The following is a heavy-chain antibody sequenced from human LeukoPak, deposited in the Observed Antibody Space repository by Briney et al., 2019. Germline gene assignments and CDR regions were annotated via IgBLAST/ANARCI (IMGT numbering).Heavy chain of an antibody. D-gene: IGHD3-10*01. CDR2: INHSGST. V-gene: IGHV4-34*01. Sequence: NASETLSLTCAVYGGSFSGYYWSWIRQPPGEGLEWIGEINHSGSTNYNPSLKSRVTISVDTSKNQFSLKLSSVTAADTAVYYCARGVTDYWGQGTLVTVSS. CDR3: ARGVTDY. CDR1: GGSFSGYY. J-gene: IGHJ4*02.